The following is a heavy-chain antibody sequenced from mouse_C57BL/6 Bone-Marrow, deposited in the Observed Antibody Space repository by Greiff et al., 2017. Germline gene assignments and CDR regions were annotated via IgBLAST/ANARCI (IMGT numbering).Heavy chain of an antibody. Sequence: VQLQQSGAELVKPGASVKLSCTASGFNIKDYYMHWVKQRTEQGLEWIGRIDPEDGDTKYAPKFQGKATITADTSSNTAYLQLSSLTSEDTAVYYCARHTTVVARGYFDYWGQGTTLTVSS. CDR1: GFNIKDYY. CDR2: IDPEDGDT. V-gene: IGHV14-2*01. J-gene: IGHJ2*01. D-gene: IGHD1-1*01. CDR3: ARHTTVVARGYFDY.